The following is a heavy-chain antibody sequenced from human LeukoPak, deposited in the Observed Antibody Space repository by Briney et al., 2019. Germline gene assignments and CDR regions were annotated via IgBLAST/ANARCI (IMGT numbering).Heavy chain of an antibody. CDR2: IWYDGSNK. V-gene: IGHV3-33*01. CDR3: ARVRYCSSGSCYAFLDY. J-gene: IGHJ4*02. CDR1: GFTFNTYG. Sequence: PGRSLRLSCAASGFTFNTYGMHWVRQAPGKGLEWVAVIWYDGSNKYYADSVKGRFTISRDNSQNTLYLQMNSLRAEDTAVCYCARVRYCSSGSCYAFLDYWGQGTLVTVSS. D-gene: IGHD2-15*01.